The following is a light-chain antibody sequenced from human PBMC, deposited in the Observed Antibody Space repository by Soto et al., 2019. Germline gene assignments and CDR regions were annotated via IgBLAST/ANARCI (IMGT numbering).Light chain of an antibody. J-gene: IGKJ2*01. V-gene: IGKV1-5*03. CDR3: QQYNSYSPYT. CDR1: QSISSW. CDR2: KAS. Sequence: DIQITRSPSTLSASLGDRVTITCRASQSISSWLAWYQQNPGKAPKLLIYKASSLESGVPSRFSGSGSGTEFTLTISSLQPDDFATYYCQQYNSYSPYTFGQGTQVDSK.